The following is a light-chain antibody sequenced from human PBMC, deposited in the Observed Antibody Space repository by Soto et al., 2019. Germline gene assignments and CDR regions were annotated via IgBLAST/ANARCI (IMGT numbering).Light chain of an antibody. V-gene: IGLV2-11*01. CDR3: WSYAGSTVFDV. Sequence: QSALTQPRSVSGSRGQTVTISCTGSSSDIGAYNFVSWYQQFAGQAPKLLIFAVRKRPAGVPARFSASKSGNTASLTIAGLEAEDGADYYCWSYAGSTVFDVVGTGTKLTVL. CDR1: SSDIGAYNF. J-gene: IGLJ1*01. CDR2: AVR.